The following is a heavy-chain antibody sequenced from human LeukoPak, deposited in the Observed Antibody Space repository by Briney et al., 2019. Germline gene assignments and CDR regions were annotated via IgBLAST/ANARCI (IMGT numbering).Heavy chain of an antibody. CDR3: ARQTLRYFDY. CDR2: INPSGGST. CDR1: GYTFTSYY. V-gene: IGHV1-46*01. Sequence: GASVKVSCKASGYTFTSYYMHWVRQAPGQGLEWMGIINPSGGSTSYAQKFQGRVTMTRDMSTSTVYMGLSSLRSEDTAVYYCARQTLRYFDYWGQGTLVTVSS. J-gene: IGHJ4*02.